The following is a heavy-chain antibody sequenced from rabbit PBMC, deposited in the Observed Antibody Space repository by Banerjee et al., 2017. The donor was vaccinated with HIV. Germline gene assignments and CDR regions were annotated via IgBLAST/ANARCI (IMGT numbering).Heavy chain of an antibody. CDR1: GFSFSRTYW. CDR2: INTGSGNT. CDR3: ARNYVNAFDP. D-gene: IGHD1-1*01. Sequence: QEQLEESGGGLVQPEGSLTLTCTASGFSFSRTYWICWVRQAPGKGLEWIGCINTGSGNTYYASWAKGRFTISKTSSTTVTLQMTSLTAADTATYFCARNYVNAFDPWGQGTLVTVS. J-gene: IGHJ2*01. V-gene: IGHV1S45*01.